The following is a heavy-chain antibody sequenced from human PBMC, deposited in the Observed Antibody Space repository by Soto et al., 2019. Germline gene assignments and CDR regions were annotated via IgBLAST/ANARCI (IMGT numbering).Heavy chain of an antibody. CDR3: AGAPATVTPYFDY. J-gene: IGHJ4*02. D-gene: IGHD4-17*01. CDR1: GGSISSGGYY. V-gene: IGHV4-31*03. Sequence: PSETLSLTCTVSGGSISSGGYYWSWIRQHPGKGLEWIGYIYYSGSTYYNPSLKSRVTISVDTSKNQFSLKLSSVTAADTAVYYCAGAPATVTPYFDYWGQGTLVTVSS. CDR2: IYYSGST.